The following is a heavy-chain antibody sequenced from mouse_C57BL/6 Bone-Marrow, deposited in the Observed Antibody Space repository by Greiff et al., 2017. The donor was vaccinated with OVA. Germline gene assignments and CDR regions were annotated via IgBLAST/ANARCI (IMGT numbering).Heavy chain of an antibody. CDR2: IDPETGGT. D-gene: IGHD1-1*01. J-gene: IGHJ4*01. V-gene: IGHV1-15*01. Sequence: VKLMESGAELVRPGASVTLSCKASGYTFTDYEMHWVKQTPVHGLEWIGAIDPETGGTASNQKFKGKAILTADKSSSTAYMELRSLTSEDSAVYYCTRVVSSYGAMDYWGQGTSVTVSS. CDR1: GYTFTDYE. CDR3: TRVVSSYGAMDY.